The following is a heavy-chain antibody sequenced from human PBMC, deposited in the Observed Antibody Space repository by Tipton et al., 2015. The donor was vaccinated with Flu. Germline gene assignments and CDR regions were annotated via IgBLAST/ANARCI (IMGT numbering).Heavy chain of an antibody. J-gene: IGHJ2*01. Sequence: QSGPEVKKPGASVKVSCKASGYTFSSYEINWVRQATGQGLEWMGWMNPNSGNTGYAQKFQGRVTMTRNTSISTAYMELTSLTSGDTAVYYCARNRQQSRYFDLWGRGTLVTVSS. V-gene: IGHV1-8*01. CDR1: GYTFSSYE. D-gene: IGHD1-1*01. CDR3: ARNRQQSRYFDL. CDR2: MNPNSGNT.